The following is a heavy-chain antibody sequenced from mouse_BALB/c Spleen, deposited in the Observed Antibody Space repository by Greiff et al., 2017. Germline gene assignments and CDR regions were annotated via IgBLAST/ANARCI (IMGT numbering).Heavy chain of an antibody. CDR1: GYSITSGYY. J-gene: IGHJ3*01. Sequence: DVKLQESGPGLVKPSQSLSLTCSVTGYSITSGYYWNWIRQFPGNKLEWMGYISYDGSNNYNPSLKNRISITRDTSKNQFFLKLNSVTTEDTATYYCARYYGSSKAYWGQGTLVTVSA. D-gene: IGHD1-1*01. CDR2: ISYDGSN. V-gene: IGHV3-6*02. CDR3: ARYYGSSKAY.